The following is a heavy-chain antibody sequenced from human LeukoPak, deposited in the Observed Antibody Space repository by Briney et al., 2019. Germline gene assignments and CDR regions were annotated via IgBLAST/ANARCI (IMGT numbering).Heavy chain of an antibody. Sequence: SETLSLTCTVSGGSISSSSYYWGWIRQPPGKGLEWIGSIYYSGSTYYNPSLKSRVTISVDTSKNQFSLKLSSVTAADTAVYYCARLPYSSSWYGIYYFDYWGQGTLVTVSS. V-gene: IGHV4-39*01. CDR2: IYYSGST. CDR3: ARLPYSSSWYGIYYFDY. D-gene: IGHD6-13*01. CDR1: GGSISSSSYY. J-gene: IGHJ4*02.